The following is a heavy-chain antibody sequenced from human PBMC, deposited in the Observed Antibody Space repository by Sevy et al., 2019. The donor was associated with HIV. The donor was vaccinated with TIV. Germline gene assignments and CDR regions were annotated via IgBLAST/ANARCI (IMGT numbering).Heavy chain of an antibody. CDR3: ARGRPAAGTGYYYYGMDV. CDR1: GGSFSGYY. D-gene: IGHD6-13*01. CDR2: INHSGST. Sequence: SETLSRTCAVYGGSFSGYYWSWIRQPPGKGLEWIGEINHSGSTNYNPSLKSRVTISVDTSKNQFSLKLSSVTAADTAVYYCARGRPAAGTGYYYYGMDVWGQGTTVTVSS. J-gene: IGHJ6*02. V-gene: IGHV4-34*01.